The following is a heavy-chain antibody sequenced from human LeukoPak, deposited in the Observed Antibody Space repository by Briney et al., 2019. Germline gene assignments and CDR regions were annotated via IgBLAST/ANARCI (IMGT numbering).Heavy chain of an antibody. J-gene: IGHJ4*02. V-gene: IGHV3-9*01. CDR2: ISWNSGSI. Sequence: PGRSLRLSCAASGFTFDDYAMHWVRQAPGKGLEWVSGISWNSGSIGYADSVKGRFTISRDNAKNSLYLQMNSLRAEDTALYYCVKGFLEWAYSYFDYWGQGTLVTVSS. CDR1: GFTFDDYA. D-gene: IGHD3-3*01. CDR3: VKGFLEWAYSYFDY.